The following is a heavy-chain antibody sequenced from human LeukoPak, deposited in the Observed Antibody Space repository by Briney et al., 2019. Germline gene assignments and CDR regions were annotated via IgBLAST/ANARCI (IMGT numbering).Heavy chain of an antibody. CDR2: IYYSGST. V-gene: IGHV4-30-4*08. CDR3: ARGGDYYDSSGYYRGLAFDI. CDR1: GGSISSGDYY. D-gene: IGHD3-22*01. Sequence: PSETLSLTCTVSGGSISSGDYYWSWIRQPPGKGLEWIGYIYYSGSTYYNPSLKSRVTISVDTSKNQFSLKLNSVTAADTAVYYCARGGDYYDSSGYYRGLAFDIWGQGTMVTVSS. J-gene: IGHJ3*02.